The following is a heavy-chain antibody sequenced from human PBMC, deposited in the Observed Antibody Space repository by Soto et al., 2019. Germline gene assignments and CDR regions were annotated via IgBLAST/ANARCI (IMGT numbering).Heavy chain of an antibody. CDR3: ARDDLWSGYSKWFDP. J-gene: IGHJ5*02. Sequence: SETLSLTCTVSGGSISSYYWSWIRQPAGKGLEWIGRIYTSGSTNYNPSLKSRVTMSVDTSKNQFSLKLSSVTAADTAVYYCARDDLWSGYSKWFDPWGQGTMVTVSS. V-gene: IGHV4-4*07. CDR1: GGSISSYY. CDR2: IYTSGST. D-gene: IGHD3-3*01.